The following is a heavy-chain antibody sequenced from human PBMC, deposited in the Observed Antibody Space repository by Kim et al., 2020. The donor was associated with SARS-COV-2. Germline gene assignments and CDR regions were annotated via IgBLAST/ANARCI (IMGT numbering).Heavy chain of an antibody. D-gene: IGHD3-10*01. CDR2: IYSCSST. CDR1: GFTVSSNY. Sequence: GGSLRLSCAASGFTVSSNYVSWVRQAPGKGLEWVSVIYSCSSTYYADSVKGRFTISRDNSKNTLYLQMNSLRAEDTAVYYCAREVIRARCNSRYFYYCYGVDAWGQ. J-gene: IGHJ6*02. V-gene: IGHV3-66*03. CDR3: AREVIRARCNSRYFYYCYGVDA.